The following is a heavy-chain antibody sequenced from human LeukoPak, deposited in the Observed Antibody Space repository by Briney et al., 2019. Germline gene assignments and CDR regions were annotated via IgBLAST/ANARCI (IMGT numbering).Heavy chain of an antibody. J-gene: IGHJ6*02. Sequence: GGSLRLSCAASGFIFSNYAMSWVRQAPGKGLDWVSTISGSGVSTYYVDSVKGRFTISRDNSKNTLYLQMNSLRAEDTAVYYCAKVVFITIFGVVTPNYGMDVWGQGTTVTVSS. CDR3: AKVVFITIFGVVTPNYGMDV. CDR1: GFIFSNYA. CDR2: ISGSGVST. D-gene: IGHD3-3*01. V-gene: IGHV3-23*01.